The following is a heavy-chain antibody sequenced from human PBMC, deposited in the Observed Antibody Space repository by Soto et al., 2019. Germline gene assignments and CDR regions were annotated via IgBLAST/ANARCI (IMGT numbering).Heavy chain of an antibody. J-gene: IGHJ4*02. CDR3: AKGVRQWLVTSGFNY. CDR2: VSHDGRNT. D-gene: IGHD6-19*01. Sequence: VQLVESGGGVVQPGRSLRLSCAASGFTFSDYAMHWVRQAPGKGLEWVAGVSHDGRNTHYADSVKGRFTISRDSSKNTVSLEMTSLRAKDMAVYYCAKGVRQWLVTSGFNYWGQADLVTVSS. CDR1: GFTFSDYA. V-gene: IGHV3-30*18.